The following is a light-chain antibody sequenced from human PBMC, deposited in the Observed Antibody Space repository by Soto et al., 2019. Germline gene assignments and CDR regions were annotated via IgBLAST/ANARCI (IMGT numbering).Light chain of an antibody. Sequence: DIQMTQSPSTLSASVGDRVTITCRASESISSWLAWYQQKPGKAPKLLIYKASSLETGVPSRFSGSESGTEFTLPISSLQPDDFATYFCQQYYTYSPYTFGQGTKLESK. CDR3: QQYYTYSPYT. CDR2: KAS. J-gene: IGKJ2*01. CDR1: ESISSW. V-gene: IGKV1-5*03.